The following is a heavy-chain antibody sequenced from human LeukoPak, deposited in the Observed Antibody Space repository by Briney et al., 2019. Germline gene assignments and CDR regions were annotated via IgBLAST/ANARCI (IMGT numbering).Heavy chain of an antibody. D-gene: IGHD2-2*02. V-gene: IGHV3-23*01. J-gene: IGHJ5*02. CDR2: ISGSGGST. CDR1: GFTFSRHA. Sequence: PGGSLRLSCAASGFTFSRHALSWVRQAPGKGLQWVSAISGSGGSTYYADSVKGRFTISRDNSKNTLYLQMNSLRAEDTAVYYCAKEPVGSVVPAAIFGSWFDPWGQGTLVTVSS. CDR3: AKEPVGSVVPAAIFGSWFDP.